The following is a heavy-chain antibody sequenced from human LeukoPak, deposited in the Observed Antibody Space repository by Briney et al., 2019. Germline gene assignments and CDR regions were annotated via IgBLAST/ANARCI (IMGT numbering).Heavy chain of an antibody. J-gene: IGHJ4*02. D-gene: IGHD4-17*01. CDR2: MNPNSGDR. CDR3: GRTTSLTASGYDY. CDR1: GYIFINYH. Sequence: ASVRVSCRASGYIFINYHINWVRQASGQGLEWMGWMNPNSGDRGYAQNFQGRVTITSDTSISTAYMELSSLRSEDTAVYFCGRTTSLTASGYDYWGQGTLVTVSS. V-gene: IGHV1-8*03.